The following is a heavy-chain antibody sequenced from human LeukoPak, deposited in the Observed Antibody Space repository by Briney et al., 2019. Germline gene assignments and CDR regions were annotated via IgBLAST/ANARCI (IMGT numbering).Heavy chain of an antibody. V-gene: IGHV4-59*01. CDR3: ARYGSGGSGSYYLRXFDP. CDR2: IFVGGST. J-gene: IGHJ5*02. Sequence: SETLSLTCSVSGDSISNYYWNWIRQSPGKGLEWIGHIFVGGSTNLNPSLKSRVTISVDTSKNQFSLKLSSVTAADTAVYYCARYGSGGSGSYYLRXFDPXGQGTLVTVXX. CDR1: GDSISNYY. D-gene: IGHD3-10*01.